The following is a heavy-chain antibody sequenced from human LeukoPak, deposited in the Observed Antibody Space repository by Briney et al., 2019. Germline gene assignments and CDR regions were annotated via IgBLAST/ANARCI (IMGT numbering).Heavy chain of an antibody. D-gene: IGHD2-2*02. CDR1: GFTFSSYA. Sequence: GGSLRLSCAASGFTFSSYAMSWVRQARGKGLEWVSAISGSGGSTYYADSVKGRFTISRDNSKNTLYLQMNSLRAEDTAVYYCARFYCSSTSCYTRPFDYWGQGTLVTVSS. V-gene: IGHV3-23*01. CDR2: ISGSGGST. J-gene: IGHJ4*02. CDR3: ARFYCSSTSCYTRPFDY.